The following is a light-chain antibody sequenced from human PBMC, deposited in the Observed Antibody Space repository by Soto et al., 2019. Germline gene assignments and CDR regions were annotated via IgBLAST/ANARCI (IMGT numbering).Light chain of an antibody. J-gene: IGLJ1*01. CDR1: SSDVGGYNY. Sequence: QSVLTQPASVSGSPGQSITISCTGTSSDVGGYNYVSWHQQHPGKAPKLMIYDVSNRPSGVSNRFSGSKSGNTASLTISGLQAEDEADYYCSSYTSSSTSYVFGTGTKLTVL. CDR3: SSYTSSSTSYV. V-gene: IGLV2-14*01. CDR2: DVS.